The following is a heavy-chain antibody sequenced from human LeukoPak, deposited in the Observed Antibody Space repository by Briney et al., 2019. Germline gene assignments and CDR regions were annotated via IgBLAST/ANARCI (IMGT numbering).Heavy chain of an antibody. CDR2: TYYRSKWYN. D-gene: IGHD6-6*01. CDR3: ARGEVTYSIAARLDY. V-gene: IGHV6-1*01. Sequence: SQTLSLTCAISGDSVSSKSAAWTWIRQSPSRGLEWLGRTYYRSKWYNDYAVSVKRRITINPDTSKNQFSLQLNSVTPEDTAVYYCARGEVTYSIAARLDYWGQGTLVTVSS. J-gene: IGHJ4*02. CDR1: GDSVSSKSAA.